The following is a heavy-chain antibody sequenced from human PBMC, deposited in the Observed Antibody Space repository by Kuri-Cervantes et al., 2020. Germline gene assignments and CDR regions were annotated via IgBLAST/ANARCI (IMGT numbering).Heavy chain of an antibody. V-gene: IGHV5-51*01. J-gene: IGHJ6*02. CDR2: IYPGDSDT. CDR1: GYSFTSYW. Sequence: KVSCKGSGYSFTSYWIGWVRQMPGKGLEWMGIIYPGDSDTRYSPSFQGQVTISADKSISTAYLQWSSLRAEDTAVYYCARSGSSAWFGEGYYYYGMDVWGQGTTVTVSS. D-gene: IGHD3-10*01. CDR3: ARSGSSAWFGEGYYYYGMDV.